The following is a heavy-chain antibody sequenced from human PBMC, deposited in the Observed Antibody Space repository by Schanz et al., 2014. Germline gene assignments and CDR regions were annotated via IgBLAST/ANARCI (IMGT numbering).Heavy chain of an antibody. J-gene: IGHJ4*02. CDR2: INHSGST. V-gene: IGHV4-34*01. D-gene: IGHD3-16*01. CDR3: ARGGVRDDNSPGTGVRDDYNPGTY. Sequence: QVQLQQWGAGLLKPSETLSLTCAVYGGSFSAYYWNWIRQPPGKGLEWIGEINHSGSTNYNPSLKSRATIAMNTSKSQFSLKLNSVTAADTAVYYCARGGVRDDNSPGTGVRDDYNPGTYWGQGTLVTVSS. CDR1: GGSFSAYY.